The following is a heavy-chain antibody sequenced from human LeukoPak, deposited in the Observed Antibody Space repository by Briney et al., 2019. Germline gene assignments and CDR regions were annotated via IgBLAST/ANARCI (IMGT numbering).Heavy chain of an antibody. D-gene: IGHD3-10*01. CDR1: GFTFSSYA. CDR3: AKVGSHFGDY. Sequence: GGSLRLSCAASGFTFSSYAMHWVRQAPGKGLEWVAVISYDGSNKYYADSVKGRFTISRDNSKNTLYLQMNSLRAEDTAVYYCAKVGSHFGDYWGQGTLVIVTS. J-gene: IGHJ4*02. CDR2: ISYDGSNK. V-gene: IGHV3-30*04.